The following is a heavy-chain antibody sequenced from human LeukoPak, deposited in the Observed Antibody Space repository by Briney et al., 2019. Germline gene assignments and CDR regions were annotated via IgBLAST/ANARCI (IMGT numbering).Heavy chain of an antibody. V-gene: IGHV1-18*01. CDR2: ISAYNGNT. J-gene: IGHJ5*02. CDR3: ARGRRYSYGPTDDWFDP. CDR1: GYTFTSCG. D-gene: IGHD5-18*01. Sequence: ASVKVSCKASGYTFTSCGISWVRQAPGQGLEWMGWISAYNGNTNYAQKLQGRVTMTTDTSTSTAYMELRSLRSDDTAVYYCARGRRYSYGPTDDWFDPWGQGTLVTVSS.